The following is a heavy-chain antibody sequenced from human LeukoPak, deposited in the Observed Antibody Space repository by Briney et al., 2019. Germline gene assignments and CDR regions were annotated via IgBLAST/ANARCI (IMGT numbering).Heavy chain of an antibody. D-gene: IGHD3-16*01. CDR1: GYTFTSYG. V-gene: IGHV1-18*01. J-gene: IGHJ5*02. Sequence: ASVKVSCKASGYTFTSYGISWVRQAPGQGLEWTGYIITYNGNTNYAQKLQGRVTMTTDTSTSTAYMELRSLRSDDTAVYYCARDTKRSRARWENLGIDPWGQGTLVTVSS. CDR2: IITYNGNT. CDR3: ARDTKRSRARWENLGIDP.